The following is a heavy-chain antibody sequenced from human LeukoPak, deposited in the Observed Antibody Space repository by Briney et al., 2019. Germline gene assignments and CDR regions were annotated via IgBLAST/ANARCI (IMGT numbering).Heavy chain of an antibody. CDR2: ISYDGSKT. V-gene: IGHV3-30*03. Sequence: PGGSLRLSCVASAFTISICGMHWVRQAPGKGLEWVAVISYDGSKTYYADSVKGRFTISRDNSKNTLYLQMNSPRAEDTAVYYCASPGGYDFWSGPFDYWGQGTLVTVSS. J-gene: IGHJ4*02. CDR3: ASPGGYDFWSGPFDY. CDR1: AFTISICG. D-gene: IGHD3-3*01.